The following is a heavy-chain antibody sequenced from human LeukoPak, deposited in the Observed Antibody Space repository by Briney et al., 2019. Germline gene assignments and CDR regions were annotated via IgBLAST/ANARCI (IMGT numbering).Heavy chain of an antibody. D-gene: IGHD3-10*01. J-gene: IGHJ6*03. Sequence: SETLSLTCTVSGGSISSYYWSWIRQPAGKGLEWIGRIYISGSGSTNYNPSLKSRVTISVDTSKNQFSLKLSSVTAADTAVYYCARQSRGYYYGSGSYYRGHYYYYYMDVWGKGTTVTISS. CDR1: GGSISSYY. CDR3: ARQSRGYYYGSGSYYRGHYYYYYMDV. V-gene: IGHV4-4*07. CDR2: IYISGSGST.